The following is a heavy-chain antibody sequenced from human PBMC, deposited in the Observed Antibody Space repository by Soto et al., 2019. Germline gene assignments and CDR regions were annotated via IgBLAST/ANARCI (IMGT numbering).Heavy chain of an antibody. V-gene: IGHV4-39*01. Sequence: QLQMQEPGPGLVKPSETLSLTCTVSDGSISTSSYYWGWIRQSPGKGLEWIGTIFYTGRTYYNPSLESRVTLSVDTSKNQFSLHLTSVTAADTAVYYCTRHHPHHYDSSGYFDYWGQGTLVTVCS. D-gene: IGHD3-22*01. CDR3: TRHHPHHYDSSGYFDY. CDR2: IFYTGRT. J-gene: IGHJ4*02. CDR1: DGSISTSSYY.